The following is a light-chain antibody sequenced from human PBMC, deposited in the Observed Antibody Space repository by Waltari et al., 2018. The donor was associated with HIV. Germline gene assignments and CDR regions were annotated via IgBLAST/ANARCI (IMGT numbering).Light chain of an antibody. J-gene: IGKJ1*01. CDR1: QSVSSN. Sequence: EKVMTRSPATLSVSPGERVTLSCRASQSVSSNLAWFQQKPGQAPRLLIYGASSRATGVPARFTGSGSGTEFTLTISSLQSEDLAVYYCQQYDDWPRTFGQGTKVEIK. V-gene: IGKV3-15*01. CDR3: QQYDDWPRT. CDR2: GAS.